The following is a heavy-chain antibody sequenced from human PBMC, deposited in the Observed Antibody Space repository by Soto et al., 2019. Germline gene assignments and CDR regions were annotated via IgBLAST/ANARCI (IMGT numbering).Heavy chain of an antibody. CDR1: GYRFSAYS. CDR2: IIPVLGRA. D-gene: IGHD5-18*01. Sequence: QVRLVQSGAEVKKPGSSVKVSCKAAGYRFSAYSLTWVRQAPGQGLEWMGGIIPVLGRANYGQKFQGRLTPDADESTSTGHLELPSLTSDDTAVYYCARVDTDLAFDNWRQGTLVTVSS. J-gene: IGHJ4*02. CDR3: ARVDTDLAFDN. V-gene: IGHV1-69*12.